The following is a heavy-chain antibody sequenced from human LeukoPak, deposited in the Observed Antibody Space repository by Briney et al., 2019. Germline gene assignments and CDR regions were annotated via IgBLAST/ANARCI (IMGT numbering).Heavy chain of an antibody. CDR1: GFTFSSYG. CDR3: ANSGWSPKA. Sequence: GXXLRLSCAASGFTFSSYGMHWVRQAPGKGLEWVAFIRYDGSKKYYADSVKGRFTISRDNSKNTLYLQMNSLRAEDTAVYSCANSGWSPKAWGQGTLVTVSS. CDR2: IRYDGSKK. J-gene: IGHJ5*02. V-gene: IGHV3-30*02. D-gene: IGHD6-19*01.